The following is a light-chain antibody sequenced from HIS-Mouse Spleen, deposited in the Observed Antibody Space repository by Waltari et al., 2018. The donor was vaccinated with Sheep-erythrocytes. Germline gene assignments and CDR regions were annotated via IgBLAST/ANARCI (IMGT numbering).Light chain of an antibody. CDR1: ISHVGGYNY. Sequence: QSALTQPRSVSGSPGQSFTISCTGTISHVGGYNYVSGYQQHPGKAPKLMIYDVSKRPSGVPDRFSGSKSGNTASLTISGLQAEDEADYYCCSYAGSYNHVFATGTKVTVL. J-gene: IGLJ1*01. V-gene: IGLV2-11*01. CDR2: DVS. CDR3: CSYAGSYNHV.